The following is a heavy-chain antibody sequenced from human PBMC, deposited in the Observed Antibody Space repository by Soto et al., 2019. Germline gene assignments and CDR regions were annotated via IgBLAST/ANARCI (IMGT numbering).Heavy chain of an antibody. V-gene: IGHV2-5*01. CDR1: GFSLTTYGEG. D-gene: IGHD6-13*01. J-gene: IGHJ4*02. CDR3: AHRLIATGLFDS. CDR2: IYWSDDR. Sequence: SGPTLVNPTQTLTLTCTFSGFSLTTYGEGVGWIRQPPGKALEWLSLIYWSDDRRYSPSLRSRLTITKDTSTNQVVLKMTNMDPVDTGTYYCAHRLIATGLFDSWGQGTLVTVSS.